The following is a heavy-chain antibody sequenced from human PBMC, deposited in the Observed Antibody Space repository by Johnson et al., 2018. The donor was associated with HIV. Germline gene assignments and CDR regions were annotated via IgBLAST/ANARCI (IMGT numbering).Heavy chain of an antibody. CDR3: AKDSTYYESGGAVDI. Sequence: QVQLVESGGGVVQPGRSLRLSCAASGFIFSSYGMHWVRQAPGKGLEWVAVIRYDGSNKYYADSVKGRFTISRDNSKNTLYLQMNSLRAEDTAVYYCAKDSTYYESGGAVDIWGQGTMVTVSS. J-gene: IGHJ3*02. V-gene: IGHV3-30*02. CDR2: IRYDGSNK. CDR1: GFIFSSYG. D-gene: IGHD3-3*01.